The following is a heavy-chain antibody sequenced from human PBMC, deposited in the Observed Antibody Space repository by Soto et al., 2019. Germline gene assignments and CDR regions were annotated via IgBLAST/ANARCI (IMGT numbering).Heavy chain of an antibody. CDR2: IYYSGST. Sequence: SETLSLTCTVSGGSISSGDYYWSWIRQPPGKGLEWIGYIYYSGSTYYNPSLKSRVTISVDTSKNQFSLKLSSVTAADTAVYYCARVVRMVRGVSNFDYWGQGTLVTVSS. CDR3: ARVVRMVRGVSNFDY. J-gene: IGHJ4*02. D-gene: IGHD3-10*01. V-gene: IGHV4-30-4*01. CDR1: GGSISSGDYY.